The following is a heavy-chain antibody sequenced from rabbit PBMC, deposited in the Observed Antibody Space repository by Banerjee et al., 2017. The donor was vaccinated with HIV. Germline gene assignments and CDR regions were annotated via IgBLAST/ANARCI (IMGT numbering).Heavy chain of an antibody. CDR1: GFSFSNKYV. CDR3: ARDRADWGYYFSL. D-gene: IGHD5-1*01. V-gene: IGHV1S40*01. CDR2: IYGGSSGST. J-gene: IGHJ4*01. Sequence: QSLEESGGGLVQPEGSLTLTCTASGFSFSNKYVMCWVRQAPGKGLEWIACIYGGSSGSTYYASWAKGRFTISKTSSTTVTLQMTSLTAADTATYFCARDRADWGYYFSLWGPGTLVTVS.